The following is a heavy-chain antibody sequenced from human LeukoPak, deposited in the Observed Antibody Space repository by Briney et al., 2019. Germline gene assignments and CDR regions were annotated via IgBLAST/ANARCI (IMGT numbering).Heavy chain of an antibody. V-gene: IGHV3-53*04. CDR3: AREKYSSSWYSFGFVDY. D-gene: IGHD6-13*01. Sequence: PGGSLRLSCAASGFTVSSNYMSWVRQAPGKGLEWVSVIYSGGSTYYADSVKGRFTISRHNSKNTLYLQMNSLRAEDTAVYYCAREKYSSSWYSFGFVDYWGQGTLVTVSS. J-gene: IGHJ4*02. CDR1: GFTVSSNY. CDR2: IYSGGST.